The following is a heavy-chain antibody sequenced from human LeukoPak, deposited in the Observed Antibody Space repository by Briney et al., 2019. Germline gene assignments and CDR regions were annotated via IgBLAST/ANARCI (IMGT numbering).Heavy chain of an antibody. CDR2: IYYSGST. CDR1: GGSISSNNYY. Sequence: PSETLSLTCTVSGGSISSNNYYWGWIRQPPGKGLEWIGSIYYSGSTYYNPSLKSRVSMSVDTSKNQFSLQLSSVTAADTAVYYCARHARNYCSSTSSYTDYWGQGTLVTVSS. CDR3: ARHARNYCSSTSSYTDY. V-gene: IGHV4-39*01. D-gene: IGHD2-2*02. J-gene: IGHJ4*02.